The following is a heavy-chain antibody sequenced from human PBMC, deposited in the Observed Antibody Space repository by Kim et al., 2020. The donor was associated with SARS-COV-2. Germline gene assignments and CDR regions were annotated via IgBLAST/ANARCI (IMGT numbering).Heavy chain of an antibody. Sequence: HSLKSRVTISVDTSKNQFSLKLSSVTAADTAVYYCARSESGYYYYYGMDVWGQGTTVTVSS. V-gene: IGHV4-59*01. D-gene: IGHD3-3*01. J-gene: IGHJ6*02. CDR3: ARSESGYYYYYGMDV.